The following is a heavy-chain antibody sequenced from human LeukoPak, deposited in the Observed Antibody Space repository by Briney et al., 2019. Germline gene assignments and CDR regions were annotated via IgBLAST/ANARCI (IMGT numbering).Heavy chain of an antibody. CDR2: IYHSGST. J-gene: IGHJ4*02. CDR3: ARTGLYGSGSSDY. CDR1: GYSISSGYY. Sequence: SETLSLTCAVSGYSISSGYYWGWIRQPPGKGLEWIGIIYHSGSTYYNPSLKSRVTISVDTSKNQFSLKLSSVTAADTAVYYCARTGLYGSGSSDYWGQGTLVTVSP. D-gene: IGHD3-10*01. V-gene: IGHV4-38-2*01.